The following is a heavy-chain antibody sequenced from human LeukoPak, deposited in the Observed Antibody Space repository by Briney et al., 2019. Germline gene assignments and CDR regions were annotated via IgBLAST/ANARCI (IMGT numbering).Heavy chain of an antibody. J-gene: IGHJ4*02. CDR2: ISGGGDST. Sequence: GSLRFSCAASGFTFSSSGMSWVRQTPGKGLELVSAISGGGDSTYYADSVKGRFTISRDNSKNTLYLQMNSLRPEDTAVYYCAKVNKGGYDSFDYWGQGTLVTVSS. D-gene: IGHD5-12*01. CDR3: AKVNKGGYDSFDY. CDR1: GFTFSSSG. V-gene: IGHV3-23*01.